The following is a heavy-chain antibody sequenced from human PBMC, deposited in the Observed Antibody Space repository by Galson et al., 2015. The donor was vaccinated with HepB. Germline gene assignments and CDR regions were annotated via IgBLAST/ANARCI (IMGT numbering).Heavy chain of an antibody. CDR1: GFTVSSNY. J-gene: IGHJ4*02. D-gene: IGHD3-3*01. Sequence: SLRLSCAASGFTVSSNYMSWVRQAPGKGLEWVSVIYSGGSTYYADSVKGRFTISRDNSKNTLYLQMNSLRAEDTAVYYCARGRQPIRKDDFWGGYQPNYPEARELDYWGQGTLVTVSS. CDR2: IYSGGST. V-gene: IGHV3-53*01. CDR3: ARGRQPIRKDDFWGGYQPNYPEARELDY.